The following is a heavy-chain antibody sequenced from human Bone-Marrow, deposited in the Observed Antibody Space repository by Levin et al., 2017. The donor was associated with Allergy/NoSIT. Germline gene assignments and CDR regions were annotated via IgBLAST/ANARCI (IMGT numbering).Heavy chain of an antibody. CDR1: GFTFSSYA. CDR3: AKGKGASPSLTGTLDY. V-gene: IGHV3-23*01. D-gene: IGHD1-20*01. CDR2: ISGSGGST. J-gene: IGHJ4*02. Sequence: AGGSLRLSCAASGFTFSSYAMSWVRQAPGKGLEWVSAISGSGGSTYYADSVKGRFTISRDNSKNTLYLQMNSLRAEDTAVYYCAKGKGASPSLTGTLDYWGQGTLVTVSS.